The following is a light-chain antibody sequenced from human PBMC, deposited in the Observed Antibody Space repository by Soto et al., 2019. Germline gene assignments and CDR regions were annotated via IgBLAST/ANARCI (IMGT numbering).Light chain of an antibody. CDR3: QQSYSTPHT. J-gene: IGKJ1*01. Sequence: DIQMTQSPSSLSTSVGDRVTITCRASQSISIYLNWYQQKPGKAPKLLIYAASSLQGGVPSRFSGSGSETDFTLTISSLQPEDFATYYCQQSYSTPHTFGQGTKVEIK. CDR2: AAS. V-gene: IGKV1-39*01. CDR1: QSISIY.